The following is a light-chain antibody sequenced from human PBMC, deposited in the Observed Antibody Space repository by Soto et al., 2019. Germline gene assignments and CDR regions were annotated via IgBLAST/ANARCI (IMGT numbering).Light chain of an antibody. J-gene: IGKJ1*01. V-gene: IGKV3-20*01. CDR1: QSVTNNY. CDR3: QQYGTSRT. CDR2: GAS. Sequence: IDLALSSGALSLSPGERATLSCRASQSVTNNYLAWYQQRPGLAPRLLIYGASTRTAGIPERITGRGGGTDFTLTSSRLQHDDAAVYCWQQYGTSRTFGQGTKVDIK.